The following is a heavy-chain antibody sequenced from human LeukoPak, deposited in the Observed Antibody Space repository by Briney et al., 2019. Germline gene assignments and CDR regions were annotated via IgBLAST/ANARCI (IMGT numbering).Heavy chain of an antibody. CDR1: GDSISSYS. Sequence: SETLSLTCTVSGDSISSYSWSWIRQPPGKGLEWIGYIYYSGSTNYNPSLKSRVTISVDTSKNQFSLKLSSVATADTAVYYCARGRERTTRERWFDPWGQGTLVTVSS. CDR3: ARGRERTTRERWFDP. V-gene: IGHV4-59*01. J-gene: IGHJ5*02. CDR2: IYYSGST. D-gene: IGHD5-24*01.